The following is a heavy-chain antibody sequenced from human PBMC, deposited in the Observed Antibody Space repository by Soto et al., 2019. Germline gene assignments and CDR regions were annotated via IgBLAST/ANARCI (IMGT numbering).Heavy chain of an antibody. J-gene: IGHJ6*02. D-gene: IGHD2-15*01. CDR3: ARGLGVVVVPSDYYGMDV. Sequence: TVSDVNSRSYCWRWIRKNTGKGLEWIGYIYYSGSTNYNPSLKSRVTISVDTSKNQFSLKLSSVTAADTAVYYCARGLGVVVVPSDYYGMDVWGQGTTVTVSS. CDR2: IYYSGST. CDR1: DVNSRSYC. V-gene: IGHV4-59*01.